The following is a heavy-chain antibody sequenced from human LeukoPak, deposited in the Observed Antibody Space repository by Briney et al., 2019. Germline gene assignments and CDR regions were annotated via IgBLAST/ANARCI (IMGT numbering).Heavy chain of an antibody. CDR3: ASLRSSSWYDHFDY. Sequence: GGTLRLSCAASGFTFSDSYMTWIRQAPGKGLEWVALISYDGSNKYYADSAKGRFTISRDNSKNTLYLQMNSLRAEDTAVYYCASLRSSSWYDHFDYWGQGTLVTVSS. CDR2: ISYDGSNK. J-gene: IGHJ4*02. V-gene: IGHV3-30*03. CDR1: GFTFSDSY. D-gene: IGHD6-13*01.